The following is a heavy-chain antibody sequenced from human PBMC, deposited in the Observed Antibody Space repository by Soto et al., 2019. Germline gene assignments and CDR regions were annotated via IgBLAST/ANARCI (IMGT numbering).Heavy chain of an antibody. Sequence: ASVKVSCKASGYTFTSYAMHWVRQAPGQRLEWMGWINAGNGNTKYSQKFQGRVTITRDTSASTAYMELSSLRSEDTAVYYCARESYYYDSSGYYTGAFDIWGQGTMVTVSS. V-gene: IGHV1-3*01. CDR1: GYTFTSYA. D-gene: IGHD3-22*01. CDR3: ARESYYYDSSGYYTGAFDI. CDR2: INAGNGNT. J-gene: IGHJ3*02.